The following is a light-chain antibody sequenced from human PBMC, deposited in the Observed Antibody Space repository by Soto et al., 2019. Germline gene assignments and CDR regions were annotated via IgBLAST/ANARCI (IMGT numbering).Light chain of an antibody. V-gene: IGKV3-20*01. J-gene: IGKJ2*01. Sequence: EIVLTQSPGTLSLSPGERATVSCRASQSVSSSYLAWYQQKPGQAPRLLIYGASSRATGIPDRFSGSGSGTDFTLTISRLVPEDFAVYYCQQYGSSPPYTFGQGTKLEIK. CDR3: QQYGSSPPYT. CDR2: GAS. CDR1: QSVSSSY.